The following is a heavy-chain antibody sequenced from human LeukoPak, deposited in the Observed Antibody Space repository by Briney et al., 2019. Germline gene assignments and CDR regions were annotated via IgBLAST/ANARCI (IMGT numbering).Heavy chain of an antibody. Sequence: GGSLRLSCAASGFTFSSYAMSWVRQAPGQGLEWVSVISGSGGSTYYADSVKGRFTISRDKSKNTLYLQMNSLSAEDPAVYYCAKGIGIVGAYLDYWGQGTLVTVSS. CDR2: ISGSGGST. V-gene: IGHV3-23*01. CDR1: GFTFSSYA. J-gene: IGHJ4*02. CDR3: AKGIGIVGAYLDY. D-gene: IGHD1-26*01.